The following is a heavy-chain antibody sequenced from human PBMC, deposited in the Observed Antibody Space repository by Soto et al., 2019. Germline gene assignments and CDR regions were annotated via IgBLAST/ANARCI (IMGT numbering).Heavy chain of an antibody. V-gene: IGHV3-13*05. D-gene: IGHD3-10*01. CDR2: IGTAGDP. J-gene: IGHJ6*02. Sequence: PGGSLRLSCAASGFTFSSYDMHWVRQVTGKGLEWVSAIGTAGDPYYPGSVKGRFTISRENAKNSLYLQVNSLRAGDTAVYYCARGAGYYGSGSYYGMDVWGQGTTVTVSS. CDR1: GFTFSSYD. CDR3: ARGAGYYGSGSYYGMDV.